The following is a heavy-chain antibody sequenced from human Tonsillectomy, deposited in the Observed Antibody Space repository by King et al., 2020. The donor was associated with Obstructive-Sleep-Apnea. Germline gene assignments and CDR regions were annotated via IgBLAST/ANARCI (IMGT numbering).Heavy chain of an antibody. CDR3: ARRASGYSSSWPEYFQH. D-gene: IGHD6-13*01. Sequence: QVQLVESGGGVVQPGRSLRLSGAASGFTFSSYAMHWVRQAPGKGLEWVAVISYDGSNKYYAGSVKGRFTISRDNSKNTLYLQMNSLRAEDTAVYYWARRASGYSSSWPEYFQHWGQGTLVTVSS. CDR1: GFTFSSYA. CDR2: ISYDGSNK. V-gene: IGHV3-30*04. J-gene: IGHJ1*01.